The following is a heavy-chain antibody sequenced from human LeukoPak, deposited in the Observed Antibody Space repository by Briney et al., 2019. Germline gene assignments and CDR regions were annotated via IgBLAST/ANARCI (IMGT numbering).Heavy chain of an antibody. CDR1: GFTFNSYW. J-gene: IGHJ4*02. Sequence: GGSLRLSCAASGFTFNSYWMSWVRQAPGRGLEWVSYISGSSRPIYYADSVKGRFTISRDNSKNTLYLQMSSLRAEDTAVYYCAKEFNRGLPDYWGQGTLVTVPS. D-gene: IGHD2-21*01. CDR2: ISGSSRPI. V-gene: IGHV3-48*01. CDR3: AKEFNRGLPDY.